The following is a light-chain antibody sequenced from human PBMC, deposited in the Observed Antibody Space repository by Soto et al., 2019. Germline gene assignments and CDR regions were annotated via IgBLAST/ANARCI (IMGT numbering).Light chain of an antibody. CDR3: QRYYNWPLT. J-gene: IGKJ4*01. CDR1: QGIGGT. Sequence: ELVITQSPVPMTVSPAAGVTPSCRASQGIGGTLVWYQHEPGRAPRLLIYDTSTMAAGVPARFSGSRSGTEFTLTINSLQSEDFAAYYYQRYYNWPLTFGGGTKVDI. CDR2: DTS. V-gene: IGKV3-15*01.